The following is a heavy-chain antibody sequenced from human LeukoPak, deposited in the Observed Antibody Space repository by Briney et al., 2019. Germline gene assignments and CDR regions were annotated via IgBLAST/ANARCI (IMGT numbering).Heavy chain of an antibody. J-gene: IGHJ4*02. CDR3: ARANYYYDSSGYSDY. V-gene: IGHV1-18*01. Sequence: ASVKVSCKASGYTFTSYGISWVRQAPGQGPEWMGWIRAYNGNTNYAQKLQGRVTMTTDTSTSTAYMELRSLRSDDTAVYYCARANYYYDSSGYSDYWGQGTLVTVSS. CDR2: IRAYNGNT. D-gene: IGHD3-22*01. CDR1: GYTFTSYG.